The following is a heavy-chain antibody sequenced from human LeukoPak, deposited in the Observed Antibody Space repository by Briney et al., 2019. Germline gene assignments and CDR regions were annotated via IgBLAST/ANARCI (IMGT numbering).Heavy chain of an antibody. Sequence: ASAKVSCKVSGYTLTELSMHWVRQAPGQGLEWMGWINPNSGGTNYAQKFQVRGTMTRDTSISTAYMELSRLRSDDTAVYYCARSAESSSWVEFDYWGQGTLVTVSS. V-gene: IGHV1-2*02. J-gene: IGHJ4*02. CDR1: GYTLTELS. CDR2: INPNSGGT. CDR3: ARSAESSSWVEFDY. D-gene: IGHD6-13*01.